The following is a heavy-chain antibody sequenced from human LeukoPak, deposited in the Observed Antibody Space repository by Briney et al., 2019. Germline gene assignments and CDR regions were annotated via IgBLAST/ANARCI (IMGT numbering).Heavy chain of an antibody. CDR3: ARGTQYSYGYFYNWFDP. CDR2: ISTYNDNT. V-gene: IGHV1-18*01. J-gene: IGHJ5*02. Sequence: ASVKVSCKSSGYTFSDYGVSWVRQAPGQGLEWMGRISTYNDNTNYAQKLQGRVTVTTDTATNTAYMELRDLTSDDTAVYYCARGTQYSYGYFYNWFDPWGQGTLVTISS. CDR1: GYTFSDYG. D-gene: IGHD5-18*01.